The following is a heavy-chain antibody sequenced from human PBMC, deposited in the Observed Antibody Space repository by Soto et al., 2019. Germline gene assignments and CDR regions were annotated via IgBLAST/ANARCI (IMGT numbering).Heavy chain of an antibody. CDR2: FTSGGGT. V-gene: IGHV3-23*01. D-gene: IGHD1-26*01. CDR3: AKANKWTSDFDY. Sequence: GGSLRLSCAASGFTFSNHAMSWVRQAPGKGLEWVSAFTSGGGTYYADSVKGRFTISRDNSKNTLYLQMNSLRADDTAVYYCAKANKWTSDFDYWGQGT. J-gene: IGHJ4*02. CDR1: GFTFSNHA.